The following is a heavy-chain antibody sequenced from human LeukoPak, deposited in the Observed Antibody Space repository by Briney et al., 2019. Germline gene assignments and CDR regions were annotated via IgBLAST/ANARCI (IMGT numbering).Heavy chain of an antibody. Sequence: SEALSLTCAVYGGSFSGYYWSWIRQPPGKGLEWIGEINHSGSTNYNPSLKSRVTISVDTSKNQFSLKLSSVTAADTAVYYCARGLGSSGWQYFDYWGQGTLVTVSS. CDR3: ARGLGSSGWQYFDY. J-gene: IGHJ4*02. CDR2: INHSGST. D-gene: IGHD6-19*01. CDR1: GGSFSGYY. V-gene: IGHV4-34*01.